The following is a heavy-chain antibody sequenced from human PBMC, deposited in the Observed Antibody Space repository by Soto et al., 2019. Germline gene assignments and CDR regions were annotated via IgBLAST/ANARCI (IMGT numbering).Heavy chain of an antibody. CDR1: GYTFTSYD. J-gene: IGHJ6*03. CDR3: ARGFVDQYQLLYYYYYMDV. Sequence: VASVKVSCKASGYTFTSYDINWVRQATGQGLEWMGWMNPNSGNTGYAQKFQGRVTMTRNTSISTAYMELSSLRSEDTAVYYCARGFVDQYQLLYYYYYMDVWGKGTTVTVSS. CDR2: MNPNSGNT. V-gene: IGHV1-8*01. D-gene: IGHD2-2*01.